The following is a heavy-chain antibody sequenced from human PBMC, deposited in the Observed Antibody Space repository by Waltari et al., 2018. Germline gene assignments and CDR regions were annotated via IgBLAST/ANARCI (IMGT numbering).Heavy chain of an antibody. D-gene: IGHD6-19*01. J-gene: IGHJ4*02. Sequence: QVQLQESGPGLVKPSETLSLTCTVSGGSISSYYWSWIRQPAGKGLEWIGRIYTSGSTNYNPSLKSRVTMSVDTSKNQFSLKLSSVTAADTAVYYCARNMNAGYSSGWAVFEDYWGQGTLVTVSS. CDR3: ARNMNAGYSSGWAVFEDY. CDR1: GGSISSYY. V-gene: IGHV4-4*07. CDR2: IYTSGST.